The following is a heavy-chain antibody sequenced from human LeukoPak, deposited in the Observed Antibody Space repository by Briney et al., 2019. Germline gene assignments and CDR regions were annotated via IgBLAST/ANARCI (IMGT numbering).Heavy chain of an antibody. CDR3: ARDRSIYYYGMDV. J-gene: IGHJ6*02. CDR2: ISSSGSTI. D-gene: IGHD2-21*01. Sequence: GGSLGLSCAASGFTFSDYYMSWIRQAPGKGLEWVSYISSSGSTIYYADSVKGRFTISRDNAKNSLYLQMNSLRAEDTAVYYCARDRSIYYYGMDVWGQGTTVTVSS. CDR1: GFTFSDYY. V-gene: IGHV3-11*01.